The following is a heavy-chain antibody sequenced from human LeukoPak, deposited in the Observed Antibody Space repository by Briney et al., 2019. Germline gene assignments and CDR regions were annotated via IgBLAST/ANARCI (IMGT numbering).Heavy chain of an antibody. CDR2: INHSGST. CDR3: ARGSGWYPED. J-gene: IGHJ4*02. D-gene: IGHD6-19*01. CDR1: GFTFSSYA. V-gene: IGHV4-34*01. Sequence: GSLRLSCAASGFTFSSYAMSWIRQPPGKGLEWIGEINHSGSTNYNPSLKSRVTISVDTSKNQFSLKLNSMTAADTAVYYCARGSGWYPEDWGQGTLVTVSS.